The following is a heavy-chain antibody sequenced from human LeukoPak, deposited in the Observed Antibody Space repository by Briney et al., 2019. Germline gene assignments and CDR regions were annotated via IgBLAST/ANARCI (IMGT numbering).Heavy chain of an antibody. V-gene: IGHV3-53*01. D-gene: IGHD2-15*01. J-gene: IGHJ4*02. Sequence: PGGSLRLSCAASGFTVSSNYVSWVRQAPGKGLEWVSVIYSGGSTYYADSVKGRFTISRDNSKNTLYLQMNSLRAEDTAVYYCARPPGDIEYYFDYWGQGTLVTVSS. CDR1: GFTVSSNY. CDR3: ARPPGDIEYYFDY. CDR2: IYSGGST.